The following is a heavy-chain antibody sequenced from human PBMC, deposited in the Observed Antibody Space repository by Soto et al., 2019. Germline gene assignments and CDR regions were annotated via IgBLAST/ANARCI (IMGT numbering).Heavy chain of an antibody. CDR2: VGTANANT. V-gene: IGHV1-18*01. CDR3: EMELNTDPNAYYSLAY. D-gene: IGHD3-16*01. J-gene: IGHJ4*02. Sequence: QVQLVQSGPEVTMPGASVKVSCKTSGYTFTAYGLAWLRQAPGQRPEWLGWVGTANANTNYAEKFQGRVTMTSDRSTTTPYMELRSLRSGDTAVYYCEMELNTDPNAYYSLAYWGQGTRVTVSS. CDR1: GYTFTAYG.